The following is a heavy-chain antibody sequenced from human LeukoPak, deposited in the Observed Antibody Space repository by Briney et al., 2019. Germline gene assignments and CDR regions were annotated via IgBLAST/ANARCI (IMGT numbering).Heavy chain of an antibody. D-gene: IGHD3-10*02. V-gene: IGHV3-23*01. CDR1: GFTFSSYA. J-gene: IGHJ6*04. Sequence: GGSLRLSCAASGFTFSSYAMSWVRQAPGKGLEWVSSIPRNGGSTYYADSVKGRFTISRDNSKNTLYVQMNSLRVDDTAVYYCAELGITMIGGVWGKGTTVTISS. CDR2: IPRNGGST. CDR3: AELGITMIGGV.